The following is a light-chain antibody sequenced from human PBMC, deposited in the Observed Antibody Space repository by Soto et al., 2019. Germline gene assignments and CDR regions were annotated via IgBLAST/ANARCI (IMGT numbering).Light chain of an antibody. CDR1: SSNIGNNY. Sequence: QSVLTQPSSVSAAPGQKVTISCSGTSSNIGNNYVSWYQQLPGTAPKLLIYENNKRPSGIPDRFSGSKSGTSATLGITGLQTGDEADYYCGTWDSSLSAGVFGGGTKLTVL. CDR3: GTWDSSLSAGV. CDR2: ENN. J-gene: IGLJ3*02. V-gene: IGLV1-51*02.